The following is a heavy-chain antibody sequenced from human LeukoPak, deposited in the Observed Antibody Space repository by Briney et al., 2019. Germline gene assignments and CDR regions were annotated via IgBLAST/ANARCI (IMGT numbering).Heavy chain of an antibody. CDR2: INPNSGGT. Sequence: GASVRVSCTASGYTFTGYYMHWVRHAPGQGLEWMGWINPNSGGTNYAQKFQGRVTMTRDTSISTAYMELSRLRSDDTAVYYCAREATQYYFDYWGQGTLVTVSS. V-gene: IGHV1-2*02. CDR1: GYTFTGYY. D-gene: IGHD5-12*01. CDR3: AREATQYYFDY. J-gene: IGHJ4*02.